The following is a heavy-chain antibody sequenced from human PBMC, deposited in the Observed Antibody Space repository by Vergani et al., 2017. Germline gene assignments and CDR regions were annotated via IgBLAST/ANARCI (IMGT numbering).Heavy chain of an antibody. V-gene: IGHV5-10-1*03. J-gene: IGHJ4*02. D-gene: IGHD3-22*01. Sequence: EVQLVQSGAEVKKPGESLRISCKGSGYSFTSYWISWVRQMPGKGLEWMGRIDTSDSYTNYSPSFQGHVTISADKSIFTAYLQWSSLKASDTAMYYCARRYYDSSGYQAYFDYWGQGTLVTVSS. CDR1: GYSFTSYW. CDR3: ARRYYDSSGYQAYFDY. CDR2: IDTSDSYT.